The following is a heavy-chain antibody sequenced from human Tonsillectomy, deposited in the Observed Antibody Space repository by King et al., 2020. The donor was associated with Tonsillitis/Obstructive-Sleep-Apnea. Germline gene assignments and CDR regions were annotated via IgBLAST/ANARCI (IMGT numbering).Heavy chain of an antibody. J-gene: IGHJ6*03. D-gene: IGHD1-7*01. V-gene: IGHV2-5*02. CDR2: IYWDDDK. Sequence: ITLKESGPTLVKPTQTLTLTCTFSGFSLSTSGVGVGWIRQPPGKALEWLALIYWDDDKRYSPLLKSRLTITKDTSKNQVVLTITNMDPLDTATYYCAHTASNSRGYYYYYYMDVWGKGTTVTVSS. CDR3: AHTASNSRGYYYYYYMDV. CDR1: GFSLSTSGVG.